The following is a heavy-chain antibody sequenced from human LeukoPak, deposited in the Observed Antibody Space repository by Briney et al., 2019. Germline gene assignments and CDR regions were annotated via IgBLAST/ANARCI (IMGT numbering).Heavy chain of an antibody. D-gene: IGHD2-21*02. CDR3: ARAYCGGDCYQANWFDP. CDR1: GFIFSSYE. V-gene: IGHV3-48*03. Sequence: GGSLRLSCAASGFIFSSYEMNWVRQAPGKGLEWVSYISSGGSTIYYADSVKGRFTISRDNAKNSLYLQMNSLRDEDTAVYYCARAYCGGDCYQANWFDPWGQGTLVTVSS. CDR2: ISSGGSTI. J-gene: IGHJ5*02.